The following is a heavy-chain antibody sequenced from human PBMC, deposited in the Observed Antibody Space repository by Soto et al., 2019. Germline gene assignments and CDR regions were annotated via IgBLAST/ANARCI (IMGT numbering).Heavy chain of an antibody. CDR1: GFTFSSHW. CDR3: ARDRPEILNPTDHPMFDY. V-gene: IGHV3-74*01. D-gene: IGHD6-6*01. Sequence: EVQLVESGGGLVQPGGSLRLSCAASGFTFSSHWMHWVRQVPGKGLVWVSRIKSDGSSTAYADYVKGRFTISRDNAKNTLYLQMKSLRVEDTAIYYCARDRPEILNPTDHPMFDYWGQGTLVTVSS. CDR2: IKSDGSST. J-gene: IGHJ4*02.